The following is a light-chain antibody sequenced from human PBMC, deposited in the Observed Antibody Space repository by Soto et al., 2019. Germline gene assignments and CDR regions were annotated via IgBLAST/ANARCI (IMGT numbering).Light chain of an antibody. CDR3: QQYGSSSWT. V-gene: IGKV3-20*01. CDR1: HSVTNSF. CDR2: GAS. Sequence: EIVWAQSPGTLSLSPGERATLSCRPSHSVTNSFLGWYQQQPGQAPRRLIYGASSRDTGIPDRFSGSGSGTDFTLTISRLEPEDFAVYYCQQYGSSSWTFGQGTKVDI. J-gene: IGKJ1*01.